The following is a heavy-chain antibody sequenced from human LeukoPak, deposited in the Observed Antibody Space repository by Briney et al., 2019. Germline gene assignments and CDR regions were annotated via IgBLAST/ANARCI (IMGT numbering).Heavy chain of an antibody. Sequence: GGSLRLSCAASGFTFSSYSMNWVRQAPGKGLEWVSSISSSSSYIYYADSVKGRFTISRDNAKNSLYLQMNSLRAEDTAVYYCAVQRQGDYYGSGSYFPFDYWGQGTLVTVSS. CDR2: ISSSSSYI. CDR1: GFTFSSYS. CDR3: AVQRQGDYYGSGSYFPFDY. J-gene: IGHJ4*02. D-gene: IGHD3-10*01. V-gene: IGHV3-21*01.